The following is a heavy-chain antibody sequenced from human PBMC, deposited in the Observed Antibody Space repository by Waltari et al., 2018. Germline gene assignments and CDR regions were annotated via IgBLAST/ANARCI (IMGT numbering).Heavy chain of an antibody. Sequence: QVQLQESGPGLVKPSETLSLTCTVSGGSISSYYWSWIRQPPGKGLEWIGYIYYSGSTNYNPSRKSRVTISVDTSKNQFSLKLSSVTAADTAVYYCARYQGLWSAYYFDYWGQGTLVTVSS. CDR2: IYYSGST. CDR1: GGSISSYY. D-gene: IGHD2-21*01. CDR3: ARYQGLWSAYYFDY. V-gene: IGHV4-59*01. J-gene: IGHJ4*02.